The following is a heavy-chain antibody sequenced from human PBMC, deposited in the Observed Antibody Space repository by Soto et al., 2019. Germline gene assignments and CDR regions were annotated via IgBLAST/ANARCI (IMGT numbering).Heavy chain of an antibody. Sequence: EVQLVESGGGLIQPGGSLRLSCAASGFTVSSNYMSWVRQAPGKGLEWVSVIYSGGSTYYADSVKGRFTITRDNSNNSLYIQMNSLRAEDTAVYYCARDQTGAFDYWGQGTLVNVSS. CDR2: IYSGGST. J-gene: IGHJ4*02. CDR1: GFTVSSNY. V-gene: IGHV3-53*01. CDR3: ARDQTGAFDY. D-gene: IGHD2-8*02.